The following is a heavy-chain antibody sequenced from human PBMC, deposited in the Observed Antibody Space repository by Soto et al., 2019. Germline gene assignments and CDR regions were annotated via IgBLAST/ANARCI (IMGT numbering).Heavy chain of an antibody. V-gene: IGHV1-69*02. D-gene: IGHD2-15*01. CDR3: ASPYCSGGSCLYYFDY. Sequence: QVQLVQSGAEVQKPGSSVKVSCKASGGTFSSYTISWVRQAPGQGLEWMGRIIPILGIANYAQKFQGRVTITADKSTSTAYMELSSLRSEDTAVYYCASPYCSGGSCLYYFDYWGQGTLVTVSS. J-gene: IGHJ4*02. CDR2: IIPILGIA. CDR1: GGTFSSYT.